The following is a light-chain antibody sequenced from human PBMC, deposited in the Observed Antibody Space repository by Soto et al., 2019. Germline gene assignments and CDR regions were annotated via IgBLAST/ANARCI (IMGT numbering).Light chain of an antibody. Sequence: QSALTQPRSVSGSPGQSVAISCTGTSSDVGGYNYVSWYQQHPGRAPKLLIYDVSEWPSGFPDRFSGSKSGYTASLTISGLQAEDEADYYCCSYAGTNRLIFGGGTKLTV. J-gene: IGLJ2*01. CDR1: SSDVGGYNY. V-gene: IGLV2-11*01. CDR3: CSYAGTNRLI. CDR2: DVS.